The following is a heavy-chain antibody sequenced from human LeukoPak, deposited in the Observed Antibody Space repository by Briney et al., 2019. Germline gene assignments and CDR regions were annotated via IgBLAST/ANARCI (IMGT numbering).Heavy chain of an antibody. D-gene: IGHD3-22*01. CDR1: GFPVSSNY. J-gene: IGHJ6*03. V-gene: IGHV3-53*01. CDR2: IYSGGST. CDR3: ASGYYYDSSGYYPPYYYYMDV. Sequence: PGGSLSLSCAASGFPVSSNYMSWVRQAPGKGLEWVSVIYSGGSTYYADSVKGRFTISRDNSKNTLYLQMNSLRAEDTAVYYCASGYYYDSSGYYPPYYYYMDVWGKGTTVTVSS.